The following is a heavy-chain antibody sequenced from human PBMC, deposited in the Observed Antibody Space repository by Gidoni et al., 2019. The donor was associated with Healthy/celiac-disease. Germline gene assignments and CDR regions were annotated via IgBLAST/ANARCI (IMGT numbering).Heavy chain of an antibody. V-gene: IGHV3-30-3*01. Sequence: QVQLVASGGGVVQPGRSLRLSCAASGFTFSSYARHWVRQAPGKGLGWLAVISYDGSNKYYTDSVKGRFTISRDNSKNTLYLQMNSLRAEDTAVYYCARVWPGQVFDYWGQGTLVTVSS. CDR1: GFTFSSYA. D-gene: IGHD3-10*01. CDR2: ISYDGSNK. J-gene: IGHJ4*02. CDR3: ARVWPGQVFDY.